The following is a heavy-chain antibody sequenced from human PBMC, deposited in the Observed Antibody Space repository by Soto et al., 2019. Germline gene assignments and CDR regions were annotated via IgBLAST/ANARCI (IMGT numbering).Heavy chain of an antibody. CDR3: ARTTVTTFEYYFDY. J-gene: IGHJ4*02. CDR1: GFTVSSNY. D-gene: IGHD4-17*01. CDR2: IYSGGST. Sequence: PGGSLRLSCAASGFTVSSNYMSWVRQAPGKGLEWVSVIYSGGSTYYADSVKGRFTISRHNSKNTLYLQMNSLRAEDTAVYYCARTTVTTFEYYFDYWGQGTLVTVSS. V-gene: IGHV3-53*04.